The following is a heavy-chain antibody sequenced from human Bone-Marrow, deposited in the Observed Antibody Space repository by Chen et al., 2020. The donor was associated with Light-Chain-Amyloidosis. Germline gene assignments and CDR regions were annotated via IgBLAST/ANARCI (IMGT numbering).Heavy chain of an antibody. CDR1: GFSFSSYA. V-gene: IGHV3-23*04. CDR3: AKDISYDDILPDYPADAFDI. D-gene: IGHD3-9*01. CDR2: LSGGGGSR. Sequence: EVQLVESGGGLVQPGGSLILSCAASGFSFSSYAMSWVRQAPGKGLEWVSGLSGGGGSRYCADSVKGRLTISRDNSKNTLYLQMNSRRAEDTAVYYCAKDISYDDILPDYPADAFDIWGQGTMVTVSS. J-gene: IGHJ3*02.